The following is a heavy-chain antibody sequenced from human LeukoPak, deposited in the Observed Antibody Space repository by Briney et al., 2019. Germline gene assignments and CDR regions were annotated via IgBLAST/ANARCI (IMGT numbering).Heavy chain of an antibody. Sequence: PSETLSLTCAVYGGSFSGYYWSWIRQPPGKGLEWIGEIYHSGSTNYNPSLKSRVTISLDKSKNQFSLKLYSVTAADTAVYYCARYRGASGYHFDYLGQGTLVTVSS. J-gene: IGHJ4*02. D-gene: IGHD5-12*01. CDR1: GGSFSGYY. CDR3: ARYRGASGYHFDY. CDR2: IYHSGST. V-gene: IGHV4-34*01.